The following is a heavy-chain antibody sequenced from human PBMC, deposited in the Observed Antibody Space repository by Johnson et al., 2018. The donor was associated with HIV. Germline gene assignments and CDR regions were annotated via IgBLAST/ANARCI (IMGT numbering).Heavy chain of an antibody. V-gene: IGHV3-33*06. CDR2: IWFDGSIK. CDR3: AKEERAFDI. Sequence: QVQLVESGGGVVQPGRSLRLSCAASGFTFSSYGMHCVRQAPGKGLEWVAVIWFDGSIKYYADSVKGRFTISRDNSKNTLYLQMNSLRAEDTAVYYCAKEERAFDIWGQGTMVTVSS. J-gene: IGHJ3*02. CDR1: GFTFSSYG.